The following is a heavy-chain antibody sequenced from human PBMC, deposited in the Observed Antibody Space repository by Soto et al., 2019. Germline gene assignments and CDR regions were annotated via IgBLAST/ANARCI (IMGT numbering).Heavy chain of an antibody. Sequence: QVQLVESGGGVVQPGRSLRLSCAASGFTFSSYGMHWVRQAPGKGLEWVAVIWYDGSNKYYADSVKGRFTISRDNSKNTLYLQMNSLRAEDTAVYYCARDPGSRGYSYASGWFDPWGQGTLVTVSS. D-gene: IGHD5-18*01. CDR1: GFTFSSYG. V-gene: IGHV3-33*01. CDR3: ARDPGSRGYSYASGWFDP. J-gene: IGHJ5*02. CDR2: IWYDGSNK.